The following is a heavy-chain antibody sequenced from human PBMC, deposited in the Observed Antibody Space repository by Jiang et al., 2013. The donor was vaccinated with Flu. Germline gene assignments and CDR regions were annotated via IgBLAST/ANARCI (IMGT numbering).Heavy chain of an antibody. J-gene: IGHJ6*02. D-gene: IGHD6-19*01. CDR3: AKDFAAYSSGRYYYYYGMDV. CDR1: GFTFSSYG. Sequence: VQLLESGGGVVQPGRSLRLSCAASGFTFSSYGMHWVRQAPGKGLEWVAVISYDGSNKYYADSVKGRFTISRDNSKNTLYLQMNSLRAEDTAVYYCAKDFAAYSSGRYYYYYGMDVWGQGTTVTVSS. V-gene: IGHV3-30*18. CDR2: ISYDGSNK.